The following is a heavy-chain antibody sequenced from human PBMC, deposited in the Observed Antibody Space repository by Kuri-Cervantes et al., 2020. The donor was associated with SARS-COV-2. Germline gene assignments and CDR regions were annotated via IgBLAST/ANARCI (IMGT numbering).Heavy chain of an antibody. J-gene: IGHJ6*03. CDR2: IRSKAYGGTT. Sequence: GGSLRLSCAASGFTFSSYWMSWVRQAPGKGLEWVGFIRSKAYGGTTEYAASVKGRFTISRDDSKSIAYLQMNSLKTEDTAVYYCTRDPPYDFWSGYYPIHYYYYTDVWGKGTTVTVSS. CDR1: GFTFSSYW. CDR3: TRDPPYDFWSGYYPIHYYYYTDV. D-gene: IGHD3-3*01. V-gene: IGHV3-49*04.